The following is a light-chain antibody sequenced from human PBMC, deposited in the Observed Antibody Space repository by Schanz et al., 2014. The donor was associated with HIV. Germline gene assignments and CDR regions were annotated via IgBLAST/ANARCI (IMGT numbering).Light chain of an antibody. Sequence: IQMTQSPSTVSTSVGDRVTITCRASQSISSWLAWYQQKPGKAPKLLIYKASSLESGVPSRFSGSGSGTEFTLTISSLQPDDFATYYCQQYNARSYTFGQGTKLEIE. CDR2: KAS. J-gene: IGKJ2*01. V-gene: IGKV1-5*03. CDR1: QSISSW. CDR3: QQYNARSYT.